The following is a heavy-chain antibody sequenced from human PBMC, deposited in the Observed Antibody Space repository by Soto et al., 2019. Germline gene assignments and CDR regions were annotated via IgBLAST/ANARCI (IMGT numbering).Heavy chain of an antibody. CDR2: IYYSGST. Sequence: PSETLSLTCTVSGGSISSYYWSWIQQPPGKGLEWIGYIYYSGSTNYNPSLKSRVTISVDTSKNQFSLKLSSVTAVDTAVYYCAREDSSSSHWFDPWGQGTLVTAPQ. CDR3: AREDSSSSHWFDP. J-gene: IGHJ5*02. V-gene: IGHV4-59*01. D-gene: IGHD6-6*01. CDR1: GGSISSYY.